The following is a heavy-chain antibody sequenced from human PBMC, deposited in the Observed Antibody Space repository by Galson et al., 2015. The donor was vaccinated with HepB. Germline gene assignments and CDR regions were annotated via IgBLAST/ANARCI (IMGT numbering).Heavy chain of an antibody. J-gene: IGHJ4*02. CDR3: ASSPYSGIVGATVLTF. V-gene: IGHV3-21*01. D-gene: IGHD1-26*01. CDR2: ISSSSTFI. Sequence: SLRLSCAASGFTFSNYTMNWVRQAPGKGLEWVSSISSSSTFIYYADSVKGQFTISRDNAKVSLYLQMNSLRAEDTAVYYCASSPYSGIVGATVLTFWGQGTLVAVSS. CDR1: GFTFSNYT.